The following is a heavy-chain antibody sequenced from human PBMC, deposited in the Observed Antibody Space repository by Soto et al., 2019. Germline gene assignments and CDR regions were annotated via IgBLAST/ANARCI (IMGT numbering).Heavy chain of an antibody. J-gene: IGHJ6*02. CDR1: GYTFSTYY. V-gene: IGHV1-46*01. CDR3: VRSAHQRENYYGLDV. CDR2: ISPSGGST. D-gene: IGHD1-26*01. Sequence: ASVKVSCKASGYTFSTYYMHWGRQAPGQGLEWMAIISPSGGSTTYPQKFQGRVTMTRDTSTGTVYMELSSLRSEDTAVYYCVRSAHQRENYYGLDVWGQGTTVTVSS.